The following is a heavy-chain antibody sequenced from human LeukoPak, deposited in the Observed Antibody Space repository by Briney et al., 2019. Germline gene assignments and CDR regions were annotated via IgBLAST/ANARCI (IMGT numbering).Heavy chain of an antibody. V-gene: IGHV3-48*01. J-gene: IGHJ4*02. CDR1: GFIFSSYT. CDR2: ISNTGNAL. CDR3: ARPAPGTYSTFDY. D-gene: IGHD6-13*01. Sequence: GGSLRLSCAASGFIFSSYTMNWVRQAPGKGLEWVSYISNTGNALNYADSVKGRFTISRDNTKNSLYLQMNSLRAEDTAVYYCARPAPGTYSTFDYWGPGTLVTVSS.